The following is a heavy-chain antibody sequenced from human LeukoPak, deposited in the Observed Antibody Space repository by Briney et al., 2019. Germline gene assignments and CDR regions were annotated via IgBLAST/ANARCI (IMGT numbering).Heavy chain of an antibody. D-gene: IGHD2-2*02. J-gene: IGHJ3*01. CDR2: IKEDGSEK. V-gene: IGHV3-7*04. CDR3: ARDPYTRGFGAFDV. Sequence: TGGSLRLSCAASGFTFNTFWMTWVRQAPGKGLEWVANIKEDGSEKVYVDSLKGRFTISRDNAKNALYLQINSLRVEDTAVYYCARDPYTRGFGAFDVWDQGTMVTVSS. CDR1: GFTFNTFW.